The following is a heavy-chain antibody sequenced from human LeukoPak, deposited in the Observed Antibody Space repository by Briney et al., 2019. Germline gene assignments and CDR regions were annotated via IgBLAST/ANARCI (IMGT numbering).Heavy chain of an antibody. CDR3: ARGFRQGWFDP. CDR2: INHSGST. Sequence: PSETLSLTCAVYGGSFSGYYWSWIRQPPGKGLEWIGEINHSGSTNYKPSLKSRVTISVDTSKNQFSLKLSSVTAADTAVYYCARGFRQGWFDPWGQGTLVTVSS. V-gene: IGHV4-34*01. CDR1: GGSFSGYY. J-gene: IGHJ5*02.